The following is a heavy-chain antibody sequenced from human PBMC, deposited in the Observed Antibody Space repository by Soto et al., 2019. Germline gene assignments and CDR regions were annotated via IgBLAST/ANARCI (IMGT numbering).Heavy chain of an antibody. CDR1: GYTFTSYG. J-gene: IGHJ5*02. V-gene: IGHV1-18*01. CDR2: TSAYNGNT. CDR3: ARGAGSNWLVYNWFDP. Sequence: ASVKVSCKASGYTFTSYGISWVRQAPGQGLEWMGWTSAYNGNTNYAQKLQGRVTMTTDTSTSTAYMELRSLRSDDTAVYYCARGAGSNWLVYNWFDPWGQGTLVTVSS. D-gene: IGHD6-19*01.